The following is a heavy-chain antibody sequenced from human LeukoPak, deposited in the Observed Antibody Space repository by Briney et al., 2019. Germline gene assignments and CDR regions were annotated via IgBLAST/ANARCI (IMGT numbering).Heavy chain of an antibody. CDR3: ARGGDYDTDYYYYMDV. V-gene: IGHV1-69*05. CDR2: IIPIFGTA. Sequence: ASVKVSCKASGGTFSSYAISWVRQAPGQGLEWMGGIIPIFGTANYAQKFQGRVTITTDESTSTAYMELSSLRSEDTAVYYCARGGDYDTDYYYYMDVWGKGTTVTVSS. J-gene: IGHJ6*03. CDR1: GGTFSSYA. D-gene: IGHD3-9*01.